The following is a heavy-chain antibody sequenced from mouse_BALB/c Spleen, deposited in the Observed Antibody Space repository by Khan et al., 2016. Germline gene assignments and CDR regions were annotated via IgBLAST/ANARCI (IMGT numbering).Heavy chain of an antibody. V-gene: IGHV9-3-1*01. CDR3: ARYRYYYGSSRYFDV. Sequence: QIQLVQSGPELKRPGKTVKISCKASGYTFTNYGINWVKQAPGKGLKWMGWINTYSGESTYADDFKGRFAFSLETSANTAYLQINNLKNEDTATYFCARYRYYYGSSRYFDVWCAGTTGTVSS. CDR1: GYTFTNYG. CDR2: INTYSGES. D-gene: IGHD1-1*01. J-gene: IGHJ1*01.